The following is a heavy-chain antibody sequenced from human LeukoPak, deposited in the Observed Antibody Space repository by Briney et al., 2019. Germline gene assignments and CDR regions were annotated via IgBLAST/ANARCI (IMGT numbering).Heavy chain of an antibody. V-gene: IGHV1-69*13. Sequence: SVKVSCKASGGTFSSYAISWVRQAPGQGLEWMGGIIPIFSTANYAQKFQGRVTITADESTSTAYMELSSLRSEDTAVYYCARGESSMATRYDAFDIWGQGTMVTVSS. CDR1: GGTFSSYA. CDR2: IIPIFSTA. J-gene: IGHJ3*02. D-gene: IGHD5-24*01. CDR3: ARGESSMATRYDAFDI.